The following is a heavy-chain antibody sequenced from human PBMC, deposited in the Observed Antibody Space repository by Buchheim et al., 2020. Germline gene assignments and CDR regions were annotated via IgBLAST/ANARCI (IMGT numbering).Heavy chain of an antibody. CDR2: ISYDGSNK. CDR3: AREANPPDSRLHSSGWPQDY. D-gene: IGHD6-19*01. CDR1: GFTFSSYA. V-gene: IGHV3-30-3*01. J-gene: IGHJ4*02. Sequence: QVQLVESGGGVVQPGRSLRLSCAASGFTFSSYAMHWVRQAPGKGLEWVAVISYDGSNKYYADSVKGRFTISRDNSKNTLYLQMNSLRAEDTAVYYCAREANPPDSRLHSSGWPQDYWGQGTL.